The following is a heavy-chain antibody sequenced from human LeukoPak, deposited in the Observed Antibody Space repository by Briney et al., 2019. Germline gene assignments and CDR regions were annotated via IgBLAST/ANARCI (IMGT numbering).Heavy chain of an antibody. Sequence: PSETLSLTCAVYGGSFSDHYWSWIRQPPGKGLEWSGEINHSGSTNYNPSLKSRVTISVDKPKNQFSLKLRSVTAADTAVYYCASVPLRDGNLPNYFDYWGQGTLVTVSS. V-gene: IGHV4-34*01. CDR3: ASVPLRDGNLPNYFDY. J-gene: IGHJ4*02. CDR2: INHSGST. D-gene: IGHD4-23*01. CDR1: GGSFSDHY.